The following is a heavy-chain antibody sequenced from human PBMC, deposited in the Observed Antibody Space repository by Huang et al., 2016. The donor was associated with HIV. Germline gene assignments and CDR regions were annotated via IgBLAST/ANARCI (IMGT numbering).Heavy chain of an antibody. V-gene: IGHV3-30-3*01. D-gene: IGHD3-3*01. Sequence: AASGFTFSSYAMHWVRQAPGKGLEWVAVISYDGSNKYYADSVKGRFTISRDNSNNTLYLQMNSLRAEDTAVYYCARDNSRFRHLDYWGQGTLVTVSS. CDR3: ARDNSRFRHLDY. CDR2: ISYDGSNK. CDR1: GFTFSSYA. J-gene: IGHJ4*02.